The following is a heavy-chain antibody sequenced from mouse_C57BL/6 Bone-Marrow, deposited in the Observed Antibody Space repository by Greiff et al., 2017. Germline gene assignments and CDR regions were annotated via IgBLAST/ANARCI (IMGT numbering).Heavy chain of an antibody. J-gene: IGHJ1*03. Sequence: EVQGVESGGGLVKPGGSLKLSCAASGFTFSSYAMSWVRQTPEKRLEWVATISDGGSYTYYPDNVKGRFTISRDNAKNNLYLQMSHLKSEDTAMYYCARDKTTVVAPPWYFDVWGTGTTVTVSS. CDR3: ARDKTTVVAPPWYFDV. CDR2: ISDGGSYT. V-gene: IGHV5-4*01. D-gene: IGHD1-1*01. CDR1: GFTFSSYA.